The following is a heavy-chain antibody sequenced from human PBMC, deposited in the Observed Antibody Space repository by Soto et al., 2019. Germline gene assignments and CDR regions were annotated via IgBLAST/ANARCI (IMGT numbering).Heavy chain of an antibody. Sequence: SETLSLTCTVSGGSISSGGYYWSWIRQHPGKGLEWIGYIYYSGNTYYNPSLKSRVTISVDTSKNQFSLKLSSVTAADTAVYYCARGLISGYYLYHAFDLSGPGPIFTVSS. J-gene: IGHJ3*01. V-gene: IGHV4-31*03. CDR3: ARGLISGYYLYHAFDL. D-gene: IGHD3-22*01. CDR1: GGSISSGGYY. CDR2: IYYSGNT.